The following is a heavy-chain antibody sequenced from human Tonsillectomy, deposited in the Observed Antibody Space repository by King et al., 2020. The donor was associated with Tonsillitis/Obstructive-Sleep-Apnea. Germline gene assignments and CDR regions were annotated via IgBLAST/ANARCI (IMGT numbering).Heavy chain of an antibody. J-gene: IGHJ5*01. CDR3: AGLGSDYSCDS. Sequence: VQLVESGAEVKKPGSSVKVSCKASGDTFNSYVIGWVRQAPGQGFEWMGRIIPMFRTANYAQKFQGRVTITADESTSTAYMELSSLTSEDTAVYYCAGLGSDYSCDSWGQGTLVTVSS. D-gene: IGHD3-22*01. CDR2: IIPMFRTA. CDR1: GDTFNSYV. V-gene: IGHV1-69*01.